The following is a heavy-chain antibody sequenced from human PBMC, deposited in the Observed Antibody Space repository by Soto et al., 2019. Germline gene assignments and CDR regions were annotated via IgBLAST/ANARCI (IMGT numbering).Heavy chain of an antibody. CDR2: ISGSGGST. CDR1: GFTFSSYA. J-gene: IGHJ4*02. CDR3: ATRSWGSHRSYYCDD. D-gene: IGHD3-16*02. V-gene: IGHV3-23*01. Sequence: EVQLLESGGGLVQPGGSLRLACAASGFTFSSYAMSWVRQAPGKGLEWVLAISGSGGSTYYADSVKGRFTISRDNDKNPLHLQMNSLRAGDTAFYNRATRSWGSHRSYYCDDWGQGTPVTVSS.